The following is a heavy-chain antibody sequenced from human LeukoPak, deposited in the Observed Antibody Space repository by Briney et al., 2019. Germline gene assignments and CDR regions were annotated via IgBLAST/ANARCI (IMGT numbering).Heavy chain of an antibody. V-gene: IGHV3-30-3*01. CDR2: ISYDGSNK. J-gene: IGHJ4*02. Sequence: PGGSLRLSCAASGFTFSSYAMHWVRQAPGKGLEWVAVISYDGSNKYYADSVKGRFTISRDNSKNTLYLQMNSLRAEDTAVYYCANLGEGIAAAGLDYWGQGTLVTVSS. CDR3: ANLGEGIAAAGLDY. D-gene: IGHD6-13*01. CDR1: GFTFSSYA.